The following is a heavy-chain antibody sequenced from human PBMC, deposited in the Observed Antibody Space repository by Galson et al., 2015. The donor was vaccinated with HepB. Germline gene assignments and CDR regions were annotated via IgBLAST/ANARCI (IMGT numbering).Heavy chain of an antibody. CDR1: GGFIRSYY. CDR2: IYYSGST. Sequence: ETLSLTCTVSGGFIRSYYWSWIRQPPGKRLEWIGYIYYSGSTNYTPSLKSRVTISVDTSKNQFSLKLSSVTAADTAVYYCARSHDSSGFYYYGMDVWGQGTTVTVSS. CDR3: ARSHDSSGFYYYGMDV. J-gene: IGHJ6*02. V-gene: IGHV4-59*01. D-gene: IGHD3-22*01.